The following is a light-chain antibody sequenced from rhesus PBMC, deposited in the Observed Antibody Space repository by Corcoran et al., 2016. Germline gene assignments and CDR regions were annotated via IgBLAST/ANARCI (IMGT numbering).Light chain of an antibody. V-gene: IGKV1-69*01. CDR2: RAS. Sequence: DIQMTQSPSSLSASVGDRVTITCRASQGISNWLAWYQPKPGKAPKLLIYRASNLETGVPSRLSGSGTGTDFTLTISSLQPEDIATYYCQQHDNSPYSFGQGTKVEIK. CDR1: QGISNW. CDR3: QQHDNSPYS. J-gene: IGKJ2*01.